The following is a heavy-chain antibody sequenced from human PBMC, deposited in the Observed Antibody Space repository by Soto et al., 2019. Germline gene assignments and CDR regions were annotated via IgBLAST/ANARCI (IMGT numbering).Heavy chain of an antibody. CDR2: IIPIIGPS. D-gene: IGHD3-22*01. CDR3: ARDLGTTIAGPPRRETYGGLDP. J-gene: IGHJ5*02. Sequence: QVQLVHSGAEVKRPGSSVKLSCKASGGTFTYYGISWVRQAPGQGLEWMGGIIPIIGPSTYAQKFQGRVTITAEQSTSTAYMELSSLGSEATALYYCARDLGTTIAGPPRRETYGGLDPWGQGTLVTVSS. V-gene: IGHV1-69*01. CDR1: GGTFTYYG.